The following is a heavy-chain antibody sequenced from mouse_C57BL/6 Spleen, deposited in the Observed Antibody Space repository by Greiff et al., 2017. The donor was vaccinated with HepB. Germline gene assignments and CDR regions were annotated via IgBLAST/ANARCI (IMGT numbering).Heavy chain of an antibody. J-gene: IGHJ4*01. CDR2: IYPGSGST. D-gene: IGHD4-1*02. CDR3: ARWGQLGRDAMDY. Sequence: QVQLKQPGAELVKPGASVKMSCKASGYTFTSYWITWVKQRPGQGLEWIGDIYPGSGSTNYNEKFKSKATLTVDTSSSTAYMQLSSLTSEDSAVYYCARWGQLGRDAMDYWGQGTSVTVSS. V-gene: IGHV1-55*01. CDR1: GYTFTSYW.